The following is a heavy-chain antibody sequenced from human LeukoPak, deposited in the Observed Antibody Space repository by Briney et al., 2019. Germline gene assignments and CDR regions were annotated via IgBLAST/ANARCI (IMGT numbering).Heavy chain of an antibody. CDR2: IYYSGST. CDR3: ARSLGAAAGDDAFDI. J-gene: IGHJ3*02. CDR1: GGSISSGGYS. D-gene: IGHD6-13*01. Sequence: PSETLSLTCAVSGGSISSGGYSWSWIRQPPGKGLEWIGYIYYSGSTNYNPSLKSRVTISVDTSKNQFSLKLSSVTAADTAVYYCARSLGAAAGDDAFDIWGQGTMVTVSS. V-gene: IGHV4-61*08.